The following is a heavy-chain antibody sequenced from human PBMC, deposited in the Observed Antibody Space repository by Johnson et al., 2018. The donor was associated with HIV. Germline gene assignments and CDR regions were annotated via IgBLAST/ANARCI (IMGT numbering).Heavy chain of an antibody. CDR2: ISGSGGST. CDR1: GFTFSSYA. Sequence: VQLVESGGGLVQPGRSLRLACAASGFTFSSYAMSWVRQAPGKGLEWVSAISGSGGSTYYADSVKGRFTISRDNAKNSLYLQMNSLRAEDTAVYYCASGWGIVVSDAFDIWGQGTMVTVSA. J-gene: IGHJ3*02. V-gene: IGHV3-23*04. CDR3: ASGWGIVVSDAFDI. D-gene: IGHD6-19*01.